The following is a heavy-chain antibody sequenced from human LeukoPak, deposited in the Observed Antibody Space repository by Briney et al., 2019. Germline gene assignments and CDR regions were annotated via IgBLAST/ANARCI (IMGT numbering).Heavy chain of an antibody. CDR3: ARGGYSYGEGYDY. CDR1: GFTFANYN. Sequence: PGGSLRLSCAASGFTFANYNFNWVRQAPGKGLEWVSYISSTSSTIYYADSMKGRFTISRDNAKNSLYLQMNSLRAEDTAVYYCARGGYSYGEGYDYWGQGTLVTVSS. CDR2: ISSTSSTI. J-gene: IGHJ4*02. V-gene: IGHV3-48*01. D-gene: IGHD5-18*01.